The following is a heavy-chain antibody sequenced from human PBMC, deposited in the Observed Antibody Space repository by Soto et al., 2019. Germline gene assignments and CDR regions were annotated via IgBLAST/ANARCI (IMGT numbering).Heavy chain of an antibody. J-gene: IGHJ6*02. D-gene: IGHD1-7*01. V-gene: IGHV6-1*01. CDR3: ARTAGTIYYNGMDV. Sequence: SQTLSLTCVISGDSVSSNSAAWNWIRQSPSRGLEWLGRTYYRSKWYNDYAVSVKSRITINPDTSKNQFSLQLNSVTPEDTAVYYCARTAGTIYYNGMDVWGQGTTVTVSS. CDR2: TYYRSKWYN. CDR1: GDSVSSNSAA.